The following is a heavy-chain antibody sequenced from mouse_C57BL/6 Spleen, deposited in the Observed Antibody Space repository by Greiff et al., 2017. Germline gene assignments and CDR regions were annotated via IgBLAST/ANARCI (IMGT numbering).Heavy chain of an antibody. CDR2: INPGSGST. D-gene: IGHD1-1*01. CDR1: GYTFTSYW. CDR3: ARHLYYYDSSLLAY. Sequence: QVQLQQPGAELVKPGASVKMSCKASGYTFTSYWITWVKQRPGQGLEWIGDINPGSGSTNYNEKFKGKATLTVDTSSSTAYMQLSSLTSEDSAVYYCARHLYYYDSSLLAYWGQGTLVTVSA. V-gene: IGHV1-55*01. J-gene: IGHJ3*01.